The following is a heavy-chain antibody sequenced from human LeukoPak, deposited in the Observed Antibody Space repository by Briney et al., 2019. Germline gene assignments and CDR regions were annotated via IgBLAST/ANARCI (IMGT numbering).Heavy chain of an antibody. Sequence: GGSLRLSCAASGFTFSSYAMSWVRQAPGKGLEWVSAISGSGGSTYYADSVKGRFTISRDNSKNTLYLQMNSLRAEDTALYYCAKDTHYYDSFRSSFDYWGQGTLVTVSS. CDR2: ISGSGGST. J-gene: IGHJ4*02. V-gene: IGHV3-23*01. CDR1: GFTFSSYA. CDR3: AKDTHYYDSFRSSFDY. D-gene: IGHD3-22*01.